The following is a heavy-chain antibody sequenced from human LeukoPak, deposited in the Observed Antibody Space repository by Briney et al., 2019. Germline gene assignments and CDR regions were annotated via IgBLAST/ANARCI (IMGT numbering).Heavy chain of an antibody. Sequence: GGSLRLSCTVSGFTFSGYEMNWVRQAPGQGLELVSYISSSGSTIFYADSVKGRFTITRDNAKNSLYLQMNSLRAEDTAVYYCARRGIQLWPHDDYWGQGTLVTVSS. CDR3: ARRGIQLWPHDDY. CDR1: GFTFSGYE. D-gene: IGHD5-18*01. V-gene: IGHV3-48*03. J-gene: IGHJ4*02. CDR2: ISSSGSTI.